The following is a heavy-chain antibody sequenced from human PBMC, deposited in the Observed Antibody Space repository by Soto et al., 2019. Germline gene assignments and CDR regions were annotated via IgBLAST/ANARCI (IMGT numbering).Heavy chain of an antibody. CDR3: ARGSPYYYGSGSSFDI. Sequence: SETLSLTCAVYGGSFSGYYWSWILQPPGKGLEWIGEINHSGSTNYNPSLKSRVTISVDTSKNQFSLKLSSVTAADTAVYYCARGSPYYYGSGSSFDIWGQGTMVTVSS. J-gene: IGHJ3*02. CDR2: INHSGST. D-gene: IGHD3-10*01. CDR1: GGSFSGYY. V-gene: IGHV4-34*01.